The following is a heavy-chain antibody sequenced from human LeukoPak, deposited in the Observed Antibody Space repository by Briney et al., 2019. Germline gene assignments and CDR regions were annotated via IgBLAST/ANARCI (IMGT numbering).Heavy chain of an antibody. CDR2: ISYDGSNK. V-gene: IGHV3-30-3*01. Sequence: GGSLRLSCAASGFTFSSYAMHWVRQAPGKGLEWVAVISYDGSNKYYADSVKGRFTISRDNSQNTLYLQMNSLRAEDTAVYYCARGASRGHDAFDIWGQGTMVTVSS. J-gene: IGHJ3*02. CDR3: ARGASRGHDAFDI. CDR1: GFTFSSYA.